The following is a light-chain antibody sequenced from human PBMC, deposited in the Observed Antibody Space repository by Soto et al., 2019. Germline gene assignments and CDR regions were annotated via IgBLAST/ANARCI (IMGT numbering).Light chain of an antibody. V-gene: IGKV3D-20*02. CDR1: QSVSSRY. J-gene: IGKJ1*01. CDR2: GVY. Sequence: EIVLTQSPGTLSLSPWERATLSCRASQSVSSRYLAWYQQKPGQAPRLLIYGVYNRATGITARFSGSGSGTDFTLTISSLETEDFVVYYCQQRSNWTFGQGTK. CDR3: QQRSNWT.